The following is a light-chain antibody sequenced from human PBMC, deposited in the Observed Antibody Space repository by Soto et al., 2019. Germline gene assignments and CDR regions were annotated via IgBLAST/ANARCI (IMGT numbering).Light chain of an antibody. J-gene: IGKJ4*01. CDR1: QSISSY. CDR3: QQSYSTPLT. CDR2: AAS. Sequence: DIQMTQSPSSLSASVGDRVTITCRASQSISSYLNWYQQKPGKAPKHLIYAASSLQSGVPSRFSGSGSGTDFTLTISSLQPEDFATYYFQQSYSTPLTFGGGTKVEIK. V-gene: IGKV1-39*01.